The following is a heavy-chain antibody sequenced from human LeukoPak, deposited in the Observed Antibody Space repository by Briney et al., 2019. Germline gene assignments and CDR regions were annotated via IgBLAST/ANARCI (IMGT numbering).Heavy chain of an antibody. D-gene: IGHD1-1*01. J-gene: IGHJ4*02. CDR2: INSDGSST. Sequence: PGGSLRLSCAASGFTFSSHWMHWVRHAPGKGLVWVSRINSDGSSTSYADSVKGRFTISRDNAKNTLYLQMNSLRAEDTAVYYCARDPPPYNWNYYFDYWGQGTLVAVSS. CDR1: GFTFSSHW. V-gene: IGHV3-74*01. CDR3: ARDPPPYNWNYYFDY.